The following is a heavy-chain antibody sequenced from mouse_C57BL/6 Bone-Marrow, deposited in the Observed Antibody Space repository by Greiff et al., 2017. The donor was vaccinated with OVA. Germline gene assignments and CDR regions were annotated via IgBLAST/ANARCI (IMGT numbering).Heavy chain of an antibody. D-gene: IGHD1-1*01. CDR1: GYTFTSYW. CDR2: IDPSDSYT. Sequence: QVQLQQPGAELVMPGASVTLSCKASGYTFTSYWMHWVKQRPGQGLEWIGAIDPSDSYTNYNQKFKGKSTLTVDKSSSTAYMQLSSLTSEDSAVYYCARSGYYGRAGPWFAYWGQGTLVTVSA. J-gene: IGHJ3*01. V-gene: IGHV1-69*01. CDR3: ARSGYYGRAGPWFAY.